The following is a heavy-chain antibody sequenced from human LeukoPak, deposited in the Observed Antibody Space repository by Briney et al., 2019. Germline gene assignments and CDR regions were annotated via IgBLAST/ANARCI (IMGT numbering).Heavy chain of an antibody. Sequence: SETLSLTCAVSGGSISSSNWWSWVRQPPGKGLEWIGEIYHSGSTNYNPSLKSRVTISVDKSKNQFSLKLSSVTAADTAVYYCARDSYSSGWPNYFDYWGQGTLVTVSS. V-gene: IGHV4-4*02. D-gene: IGHD6-19*01. CDR2: IYHSGST. J-gene: IGHJ4*02. CDR1: GGSISSSNW. CDR3: ARDSYSSGWPNYFDY.